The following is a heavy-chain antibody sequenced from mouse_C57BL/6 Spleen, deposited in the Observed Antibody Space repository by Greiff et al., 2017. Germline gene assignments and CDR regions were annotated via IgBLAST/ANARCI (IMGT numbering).Heavy chain of an antibody. D-gene: IGHD1-1*01. CDR2: IDPANGNT. CDR1: GFNIKNTY. Sequence: VHVKQSVAELVRPGASVKLSCTASGFNIKNTYMHWVKQRPEQGLEWIGRIDPANGNTKYAPKFQGKATITADTSSNTAYLPLSSLTSEDTSSYYCARSHSYGSSDWYFGVWGTVTTVTVSS. J-gene: IGHJ1*03. V-gene: IGHV14-3*01. CDR3: ARSHSYGSSDWYFGV.